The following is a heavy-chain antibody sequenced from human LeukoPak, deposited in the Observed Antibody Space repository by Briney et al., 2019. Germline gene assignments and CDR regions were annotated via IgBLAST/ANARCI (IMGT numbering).Heavy chain of an antibody. J-gene: IGHJ6*02. V-gene: IGHV4-59*01. CDR2: IYYSGST. CDR1: GGSINSYY. D-gene: IGHD3-10*01. CDR3: ARTSRHFYGSGSNLTPWPADMDV. Sequence: SETLSLTCTVSGGSINSYYWTWIRQPPGKGLEWIVYIYYSGSTHYNPSLNSRVTISMDTSKNHFSLKLSSVTAADTAIYYCARTSRHFYGSGSNLTPWPADMDVWGQGTKVTVSS.